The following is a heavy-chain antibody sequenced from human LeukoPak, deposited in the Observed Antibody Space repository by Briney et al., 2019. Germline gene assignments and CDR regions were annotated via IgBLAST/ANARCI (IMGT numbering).Heavy chain of an antibody. CDR2: ISSSGKTI. Sequence: GGSLRLSCEASGFTFSNYWMSWVRQAPGKGLEWVSYISSSGKTIYYADSTKGRFTVSRDNAKNSLYLQMNSLRAEDTAVYYCATTSIAAAVPGCFDYWGQGTLVTVFS. V-gene: IGHV3-48*03. D-gene: IGHD6-13*01. CDR1: GFTFSNYW. CDR3: ATTSIAAAVPGCFDY. J-gene: IGHJ4*02.